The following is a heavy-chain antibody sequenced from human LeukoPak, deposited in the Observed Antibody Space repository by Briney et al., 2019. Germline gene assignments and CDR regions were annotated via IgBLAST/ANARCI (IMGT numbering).Heavy chain of an antibody. CDR2: ISYDGSNK. V-gene: IGHV3-30*18. D-gene: IGHD2-2*01. CDR3: AKDPSPLYCSSTSCSPYGMDV. Sequence: GGSLRLSCAASGFTFSSYAMHWVRQAPGKGLEWVAVISYDGSNKYYADSVKGRFTISRDNPKNTLYLQMNSPRAEDTAVYYCAKDPSPLYCSSTSCSPYGMDVWGKGTTVTVSS. CDR1: GFTFSSYA. J-gene: IGHJ6*04.